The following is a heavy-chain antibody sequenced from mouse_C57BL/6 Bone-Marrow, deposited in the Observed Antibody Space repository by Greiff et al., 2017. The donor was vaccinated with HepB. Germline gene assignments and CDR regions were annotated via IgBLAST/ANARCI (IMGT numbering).Heavy chain of an antibody. Sequence: DVQLVESGGGLVQPGGSLKLSCAASGFTFSDYGMAWVRQAPRKGPEWVAFISNLTYSIYYADTVTGRFTISRENAKNTLYLEMSSLRSEDTAMYYCARPRITTVVATDWYFDVWGTGTTVTVSS. D-gene: IGHD1-1*01. V-gene: IGHV5-15*01. CDR3: ARPRITTVVATDWYFDV. CDR2: ISNLTYSI. J-gene: IGHJ1*03. CDR1: GFTFSDYG.